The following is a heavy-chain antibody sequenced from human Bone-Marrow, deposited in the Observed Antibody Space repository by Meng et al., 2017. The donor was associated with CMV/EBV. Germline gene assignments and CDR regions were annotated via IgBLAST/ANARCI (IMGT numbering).Heavy chain of an antibody. CDR2: IRYEGTTT. D-gene: IGHD3-16*01. CDR3: AKDLGVGWVSVTPDY. J-gene: IGHJ4*02. Sequence: GESLKISCAVSGFTFSTHGMYWVRQAPGKGLDWVAFIRYEGTTTYYADSVKGRFTISRDNSNNTLYLQMNRLQPEDTAVYYCAKDLGVGWVSVTPDYWGQGSRVTGSS. CDR1: GFTFSTHG. V-gene: IGHV3-30*02.